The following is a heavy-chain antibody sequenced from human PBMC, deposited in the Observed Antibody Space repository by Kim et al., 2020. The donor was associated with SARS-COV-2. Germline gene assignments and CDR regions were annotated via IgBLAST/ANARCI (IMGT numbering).Heavy chain of an antibody. D-gene: IGHD3-16*02. Sequence: GESLKISCKGSGYSFTSYWIGWVRQMPGKGLEWMGIIYPVDSDTRYSPSFQGQVTISADKSISTAYLQWSSLKASDTAMYYCARQDDYVWGSYRPWGQGTLVTVSS. CDR1: GYSFTSYW. J-gene: IGHJ4*02. CDR3: ARQDDYVWGSYRP. CDR2: IYPVDSDT. V-gene: IGHV5-51*01.